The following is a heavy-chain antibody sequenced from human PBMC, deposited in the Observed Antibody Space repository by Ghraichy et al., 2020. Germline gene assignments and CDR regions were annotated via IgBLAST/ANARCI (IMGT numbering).Heavy chain of an antibody. D-gene: IGHD4/OR15-4a*01. CDR2: IYYSRST. V-gene: IGHV4-59*01. CDR1: GGSISSYY. J-gene: IGHJ4*02. Sequence: SETLSLTCTVSGGSISSYYWSWIRQPPGKGLEWIWYIYYSRSTNYNPSLKSRVTISLDTSKNQLSLKLSSVTAAATAVSYCARGVDASLWCKLATRYFDYWGQGTLVTVSS. CDR3: ARGVDASLWCKLATRYFDY.